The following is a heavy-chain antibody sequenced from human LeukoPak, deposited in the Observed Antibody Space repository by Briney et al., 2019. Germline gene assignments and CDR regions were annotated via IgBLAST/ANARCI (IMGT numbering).Heavy chain of an antibody. V-gene: IGHV4-39*07. Sequence: SETLSLTCTVSGGSISSSSYYWGWIRQPPGKGLEWIGSIYYSGSTYYNPSLKSRVTISVDTSKNQFSLKLSSVTAADTAVYYCARVYSSGGIGDYWGQGTLVTVSS. CDR1: GGSISSSSYY. D-gene: IGHD6-19*01. CDR3: ARVYSSGGIGDY. J-gene: IGHJ4*02. CDR2: IYYSGST.